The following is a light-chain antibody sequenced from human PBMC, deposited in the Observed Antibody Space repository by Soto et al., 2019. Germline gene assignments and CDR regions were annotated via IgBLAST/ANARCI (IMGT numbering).Light chain of an antibody. J-gene: IGKJ1*01. Sequence: DIQMTQSPSTLSASVGDRVTITCRASQSISSWLAWYQQKPGNAPKLLIYDASSLESGVPSRFSGSGSGTEVTLTISSLQPDDFSTDYCQQYNSYPWTFGQGTKVEIK. V-gene: IGKV1-5*01. CDR3: QQYNSYPWT. CDR1: QSISSW. CDR2: DAS.